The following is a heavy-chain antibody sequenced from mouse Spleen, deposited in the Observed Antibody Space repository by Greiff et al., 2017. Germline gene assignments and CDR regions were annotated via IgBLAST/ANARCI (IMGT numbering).Heavy chain of an antibody. D-gene: IGHD1-1*01. Sequence: VKLMESGAELVRPGASVTLSCKASGYTFTDYEMHWVKQTPVHGLEWIGAIDPETGGTAYNQKFKGKAILTADKSSSTAYMELRSLTSEDSAVYYCTRRESRFFDYWGQGTTLTVSS. CDR1: GYTFTDYE. J-gene: IGHJ2*01. V-gene: IGHV1-15*01. CDR3: TRRESRFFDY. CDR2: IDPETGGT.